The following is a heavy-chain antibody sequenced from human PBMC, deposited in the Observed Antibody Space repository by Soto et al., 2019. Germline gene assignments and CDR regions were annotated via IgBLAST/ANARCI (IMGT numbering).Heavy chain of an antibody. V-gene: IGHV4-31*03. D-gene: IGHD5-18*01. CDR2: IYYSGST. CDR3: ARQVETAMGLPASFDY. J-gene: IGHJ4*02. CDR1: GGSISSGGYY. Sequence: QVQLQESGPGLVKPSQTLSLTCTVSGGSISSGGYYWSWIRQHPGKGLEWIGYIYYSGSTYYNPSLKSRVTIAGYTSTNQFSPKLSSVTAADTAVYYCARQVETAMGLPASFDYWGQGTLVTVSS.